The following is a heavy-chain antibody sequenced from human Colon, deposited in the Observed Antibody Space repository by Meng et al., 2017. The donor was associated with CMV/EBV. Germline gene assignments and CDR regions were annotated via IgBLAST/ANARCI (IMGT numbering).Heavy chain of an antibody. CDR3: AKDLMLGFGSGTQYYFDS. CDR2: IRYDGSDA. V-gene: IGHV3-30*02. Sequence: GGSLRLSCAASGFTFSHYGMHWVRQAPGKGLEWAAFIRYDGSDAWYADFVKGRFTISRDNFKNTLYLQMNGLSAEDTALYYCAKDLMLGFGSGTQYYFDSWGQGTLVTVSS. CDR1: GFTFSHYG. J-gene: IGHJ4*02. D-gene: IGHD3-10*01.